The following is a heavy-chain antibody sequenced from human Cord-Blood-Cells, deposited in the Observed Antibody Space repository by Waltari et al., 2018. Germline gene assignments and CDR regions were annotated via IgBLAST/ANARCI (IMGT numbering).Heavy chain of an antibody. V-gene: IGHV3-23*01. D-gene: IGHD3-9*01. CDR3: AKELRYFDWLLTYFDY. CDR1: GFTFSSYA. J-gene: IGHJ4*02. CDR2: ISGSGGST. Sequence: EVQLLESGGGLVQPGGSLRLSCAASGFTFSSYAMSWVRPAPGKGLEWVSAISGSGGSTYYADSVKGRFTISRDNSKNTLYLQMNSLRAEDTAVYYCAKELRYFDWLLTYFDYWGQGTLVTVSS.